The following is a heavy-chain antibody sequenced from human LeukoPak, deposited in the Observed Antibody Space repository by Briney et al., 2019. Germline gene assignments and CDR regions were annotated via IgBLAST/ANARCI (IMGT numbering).Heavy chain of an antibody. CDR1: GFTFSSYA. CDR3: ARETYYYDSSGYSSY. V-gene: IGHV3-30-3*01. Sequence: GGSLRLSCAASGFTFSSYAMHWVRQAPGKGLEWVAVISYDGSKKYYADSVKGRFTISRDNSKNTLYLQMNSLRAEDTAVYYCARETYYYDSSGYSSYWGQGTLVTVSS. J-gene: IGHJ4*02. D-gene: IGHD3-22*01. CDR2: ISYDGSKK.